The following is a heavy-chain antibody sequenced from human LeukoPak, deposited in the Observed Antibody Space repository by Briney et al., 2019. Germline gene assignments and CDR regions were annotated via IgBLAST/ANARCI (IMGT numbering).Heavy chain of an antibody. Sequence: SETLSLTCAVYGGSFSGYYWSWIRQPPGKGLEWIGEINHSGSTNYNPSLKSRVTISVDTSKNQFSLKLSSVTAADTAVYYWARGGGRVYGEYRRFDYWGQGTLVTVSS. J-gene: IGHJ4*02. V-gene: IGHV4-34*01. CDR3: ARGGGRVYGEYRRFDY. CDR1: GGSFSGYY. CDR2: INHSGST. D-gene: IGHD4-17*01.